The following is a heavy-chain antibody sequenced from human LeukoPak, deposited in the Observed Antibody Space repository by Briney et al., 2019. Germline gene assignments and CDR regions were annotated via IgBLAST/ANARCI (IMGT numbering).Heavy chain of an antibody. CDR2: FDPEDGET. J-gene: IGHJ4*02. D-gene: IGHD5-12*01. CDR1: GYTLTEMS. CDR3: ARDRSGYDNLDY. V-gene: IGHV1-24*01. Sequence: ASVKVSCKVSGYTLTEMSIHWVRQAPGGALEWMGGFDPEDGETVYAPKFQGRVTMTEDTSADTAYMELSSLMSEDTAVYYCARDRSGYDNLDYWGQGTLVTVSS.